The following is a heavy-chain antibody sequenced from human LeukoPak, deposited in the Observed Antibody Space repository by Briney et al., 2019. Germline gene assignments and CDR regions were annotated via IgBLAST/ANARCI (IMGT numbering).Heavy chain of an antibody. Sequence: ASVKVSCKASGYTFTSYDINWVRQATGQGLEWMGWMNPNSGNTGYAQKLQGRVTMTRNTSISTAYMELSSLRSEDTAVYYCARRLAAAGTIIRYNWFDPWGQGTLVTVSS. D-gene: IGHD6-13*01. CDR1: GYTFTSYD. J-gene: IGHJ5*02. CDR2: MNPNSGNT. CDR3: ARRLAAAGTIIRYNWFDP. V-gene: IGHV1-8*01.